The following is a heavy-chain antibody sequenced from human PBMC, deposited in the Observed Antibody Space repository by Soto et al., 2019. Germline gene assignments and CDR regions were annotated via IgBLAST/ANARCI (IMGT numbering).Heavy chain of an antibody. Sequence: GGSLRLSCAASGFTFSSYSMNWVRQAPGKGLEWVSSISSSSSYIYYADSVKSRFTISRDNAKNSLYLQMNSLRAEDTAVYYCARDIKLDGGYDLGQWLVVVVFDYWGQGTLVTVSS. D-gene: IGHD5-12*01. CDR3: ARDIKLDGGYDLGQWLVVVVFDY. CDR1: GFTFSSYS. CDR2: ISSSSSYI. V-gene: IGHV3-21*01. J-gene: IGHJ4*02.